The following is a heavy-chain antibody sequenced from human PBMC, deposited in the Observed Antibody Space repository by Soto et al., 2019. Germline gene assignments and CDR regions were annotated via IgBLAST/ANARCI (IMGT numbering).Heavy chain of an antibody. J-gene: IGHJ3*02. CDR2: ISAYNGNT. CDR1: GYTFTSYG. CDR3: ARDSPYYYDSSGPDAFDI. V-gene: IGHV1-18*01. Sequence: QVPLVQSGAVVKKPGASVKVSCKASGYTFTSYGISWVRQAPGQGLEWMGWISAYNGNTNYAQKLQGRVTMTTDTSTSTAYMELRSLRSDDTAVYYCARDSPYYYDSSGPDAFDIWGQGTMVTVSS. D-gene: IGHD3-22*01.